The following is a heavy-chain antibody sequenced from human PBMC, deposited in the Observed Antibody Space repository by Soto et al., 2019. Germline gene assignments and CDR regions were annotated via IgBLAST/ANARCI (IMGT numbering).Heavy chain of an antibody. CDR2: ISYDGSNK. V-gene: IGHV3-30-3*01. Sequence: GGSLRLSCAASGFTFSSYAMHWVRQVPGKGLEWVAVISYDGSNKYYADSVKGRFTISRDNSKNTLYLQMNSLRAEDTAVYYCARYYITMIVVVITRSRGYGMDVWGQGTTVTVSS. CDR1: GFTFSSYA. J-gene: IGHJ6*02. CDR3: ARYYITMIVVVITRSRGYGMDV. D-gene: IGHD3-22*01.